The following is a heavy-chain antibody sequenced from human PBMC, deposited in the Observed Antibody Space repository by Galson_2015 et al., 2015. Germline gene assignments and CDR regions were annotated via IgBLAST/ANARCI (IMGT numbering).Heavy chain of an antibody. CDR3: ARDRAVAGRAPWYFDL. CDR1: GFTFSSYG. J-gene: IGHJ2*01. D-gene: IGHD6-19*01. CDR2: IWYGGSNK. V-gene: IGHV3-33*01. Sequence: SLRLSCAASGFTFSSYGMHWVRQAPGKGLEWVAVIWYGGSNKYYADSVKGRFTISRDNSKNTLYLQMNSLRAEDTAVYYCARDRAVAGRAPWYFDLWGRGTLVTVSS.